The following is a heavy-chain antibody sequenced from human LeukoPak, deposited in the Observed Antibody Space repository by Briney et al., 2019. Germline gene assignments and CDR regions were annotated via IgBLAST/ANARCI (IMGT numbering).Heavy chain of an antibody. V-gene: IGHV3-64*01. CDR3: ARDLNGDYAGDY. D-gene: IGHD4-17*01. CDR2: ISSNGGSI. J-gene: IGHJ4*02. CDR1: GFTFSSYA. Sequence: GGSLRLSCAASGFTFSSYAMHWVRQAPGKGLEYVSAISSNGGSIYYANSVKGRFTISRDDSKNTLYLQMGSLRAEDMAVYYCARDLNGDYAGDYWGQGTLVTVSS.